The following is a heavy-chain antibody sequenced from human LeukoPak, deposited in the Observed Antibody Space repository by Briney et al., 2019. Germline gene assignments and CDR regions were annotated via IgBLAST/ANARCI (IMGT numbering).Heavy chain of an antibody. Sequence: SETLSLTCTVSGGSISIYYGSWIRQPPGKGLEWIGYIYYSGSTNYNPSLKSRVTISVDTSKNQFSLKLSSVTAADTAVYYCARDPLGYDAFDIWGQGTMVTVSS. CDR2: IYYSGST. CDR1: GGSISIYY. D-gene: IGHD1-26*01. CDR3: ARDPLGYDAFDI. J-gene: IGHJ3*02. V-gene: IGHV4-59*01.